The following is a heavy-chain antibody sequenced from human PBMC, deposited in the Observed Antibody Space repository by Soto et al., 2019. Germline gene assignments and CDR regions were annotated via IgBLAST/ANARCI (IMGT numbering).Heavy chain of an antibody. Sequence: QVQLQESGPGLVKPSQTLSLTCTVSGDSISSSAYYWSWIRQHPGQGLEWIGYINYRGSTNYNPCLKSRVTISVDTFKNQFSLRLTSVTAADTAVYYCAREGSNFDRSGYYRPYWFDPWGQGTMVTVSS. D-gene: IGHD3-22*01. CDR2: INYRGST. CDR3: AREGSNFDRSGYYRPYWFDP. V-gene: IGHV4-31*03. J-gene: IGHJ5*02. CDR1: GDSISSSAYY.